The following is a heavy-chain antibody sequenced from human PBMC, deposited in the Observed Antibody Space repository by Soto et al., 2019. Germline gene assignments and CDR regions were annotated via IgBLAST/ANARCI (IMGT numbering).Heavy chain of an antibody. Sequence: QVHLVESGGGVVQPGRSLRLSCAVSGFTVSTYGMHWVRQAPGKGLEWVAVISRDGGTKFYADSVKGRFTISRDNSRNPLFLEMNSLRGDDMAVYYCTGAVASGYWGQGTLVTVSS. J-gene: IGHJ4*02. CDR1: GFTVSTYG. V-gene: IGHV3-30*03. CDR3: TGAVASGY. D-gene: IGHD2-8*02. CDR2: ISRDGGTK.